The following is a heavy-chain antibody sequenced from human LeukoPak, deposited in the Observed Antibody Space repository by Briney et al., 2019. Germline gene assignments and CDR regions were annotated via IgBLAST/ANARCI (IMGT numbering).Heavy chain of an antibody. CDR2: IIPIFGTV. CDR3: AREVRGVISFDDY. Sequence: ASVKVSCKASGGTFSSYAISWVRQAPGQGLEWMGGIIPIFGTVNYAQKFQGRVTITADESTSTAYMELSSLRSEDTAVYYCAREVRGVISFDDYWGQGTLVTVSS. J-gene: IGHJ4*02. V-gene: IGHV1-69*13. CDR1: GGTFSSYA. D-gene: IGHD3-10*01.